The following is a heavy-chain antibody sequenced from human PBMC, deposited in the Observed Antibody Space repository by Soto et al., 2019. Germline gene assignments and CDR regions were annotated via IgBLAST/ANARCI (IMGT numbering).Heavy chain of an antibody. Sequence: ASVKVSCKASGYTFTSYGISWVRQAPGQGLEWMGWISAYNGNTNYARKLQGRVTMTTDTSTSTAYMELRSLRSDDTAVYYCARARRGYSYGYFDYWGQGTLVTVSS. V-gene: IGHV1-18*04. CDR2: ISAYNGNT. D-gene: IGHD5-18*01. J-gene: IGHJ4*02. CDR3: ARARRGYSYGYFDY. CDR1: GYTFTSYG.